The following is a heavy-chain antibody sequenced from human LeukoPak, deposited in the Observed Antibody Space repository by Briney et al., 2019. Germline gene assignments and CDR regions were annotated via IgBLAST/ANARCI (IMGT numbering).Heavy chain of an antibody. V-gene: IGHV4-30-4*01. CDR1: GCSISSGDYY. CDR3: ARGAMIRGETYGMDV. CDR2: IYYSGST. J-gene: IGHJ6*04. Sequence: SETLSLTCTVSGCSISSGDYYWSWIRQPPGKGLEWIGYIYYSGSTYYNPSLKSRAIISLDTSKNQFSLKLNSVTAADTAVYNCARGAMIRGETYGMDVWGKGTTVTVSS. D-gene: IGHD3-10*01.